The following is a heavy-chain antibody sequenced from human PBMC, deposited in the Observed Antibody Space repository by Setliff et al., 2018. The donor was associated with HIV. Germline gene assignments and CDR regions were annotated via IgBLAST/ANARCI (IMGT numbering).Heavy chain of an antibody. CDR2: ISLHNDNT. D-gene: IGHD3-3*01. CDR1: GYTFSSYG. CDR3: ARVDGFNNYDSGGLDY. V-gene: IGHV1-18*01. Sequence: ASVKVSCKASGYTFSSYGISWVRQAPGQGFEWLGWISLHNDNTNYAQKFQGRVTMTADTSTNTVYVDLRSLGSDDTAVYHCARVDGFNNYDSGGLDYWGQGTLVTV. J-gene: IGHJ4*02.